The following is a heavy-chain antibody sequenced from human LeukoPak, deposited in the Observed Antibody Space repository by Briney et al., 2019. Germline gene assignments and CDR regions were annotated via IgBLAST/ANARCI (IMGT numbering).Heavy chain of an antibody. CDR3: ARQKSGYSGYGTVDY. CDR2: IYYSGST. D-gene: IGHD5-12*01. CDR1: GGAISSYY. J-gene: IGHJ4*02. V-gene: IGHV4-59*08. Sequence: SETLSLTCTVSGGAISSYYWSWIGQPPGKGLEWIGYIYYSGSTNYNPSLKSRVTISVDTSKNQFSLKLSSVTAADTAVYYCARQKSGYSGYGTVDYWGQGTLVTVSS.